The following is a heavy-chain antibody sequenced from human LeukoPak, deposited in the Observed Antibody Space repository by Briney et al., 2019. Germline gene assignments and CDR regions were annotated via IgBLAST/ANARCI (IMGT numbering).Heavy chain of an antibody. CDR1: GFTFSYYD. V-gene: IGHV3-30*02. CDR2: IQFDGNTK. Sequence: GGSLRLSCTASGFTFSYYDIHWVRQAPGKGLEWVGFIQFDGNTKDYAGSVKGRFTISRDNSKNTLYLQMNSLRAEDTAVYYCARDQTRRYSSGWYIGDYMDVWGKGTTVTVSS. CDR3: ARDQTRRYSSGWYIGDYMDV. J-gene: IGHJ6*03. D-gene: IGHD6-19*01.